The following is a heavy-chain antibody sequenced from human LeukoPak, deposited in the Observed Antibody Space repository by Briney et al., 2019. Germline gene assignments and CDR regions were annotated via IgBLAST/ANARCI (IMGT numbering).Heavy chain of an antibody. Sequence: PSETLSLTCTVSGGSISSYYWSWIRQPPGKGLEWIGYIYYSGSTNYNPSLKSRVTISVDTSKNQFSLKLSSVTAADTAVYYCARGYTEGYKDAFDIWGQGTMVTVSS. J-gene: IGHJ3*02. CDR3: ARGYTEGYKDAFDI. D-gene: IGHD5-18*01. V-gene: IGHV4-59*01. CDR2: IYYSGST. CDR1: GGSISSYY.